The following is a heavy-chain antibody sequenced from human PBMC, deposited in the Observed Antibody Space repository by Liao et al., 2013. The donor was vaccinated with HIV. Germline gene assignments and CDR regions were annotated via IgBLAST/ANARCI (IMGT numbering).Heavy chain of an antibody. CDR2: IYYSGTT. CDR1: GGSISSGDYY. Sequence: QVQLQESGPGLVKPSQTLSLTCTVSGGSISSGDYYWSWIRQPPGKGLEWIGYIYYSGTTSYNASLKSRVTMSIDTSKNQISLKLTSVTAADTALYYCAREIVSDPRAFDMWGQGTMVIVSS. V-gene: IGHV4-61*08. CDR3: AREIVSDPRAFDM. D-gene: IGHD2-15*01. J-gene: IGHJ3*02.